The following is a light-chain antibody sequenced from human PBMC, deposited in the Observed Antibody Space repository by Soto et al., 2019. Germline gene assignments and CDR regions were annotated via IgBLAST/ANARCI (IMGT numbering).Light chain of an antibody. J-gene: IGKJ4*01. CDR3: KQSRSFPLT. CDR2: VAS. V-gene: IGKV1-12*01. CDR1: QDLDRW. Sequence: DIQMTQSPSSLSASVGDRVTITCRASQDLDRWLAWYQQKPGEAPKVLIYVASNLRSGVPSRFSGSGSGADFSLTISSLQPEDVATYYCKQSRSFPLTFGGGTKVEIK.